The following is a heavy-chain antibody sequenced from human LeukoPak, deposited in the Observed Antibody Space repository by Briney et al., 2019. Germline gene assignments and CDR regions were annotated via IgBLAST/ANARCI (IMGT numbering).Heavy chain of an antibody. CDR1: GYSFIGYF. Sequence: ASVKVSCKASGYSFIGYFIHWVRQAPGQGLEWMGWIDSNSGETHCAQKFQGRFTMTKDTSIKTAYMELSSLRSDDTAIYYCARFWHCGFSTCWAVNGFDYWGQGTEVTVSP. D-gene: IGHD2-21*01. V-gene: IGHV1-2*02. CDR2: IDSNSGET. CDR3: ARFWHCGFSTCWAVNGFDY. J-gene: IGHJ3*01.